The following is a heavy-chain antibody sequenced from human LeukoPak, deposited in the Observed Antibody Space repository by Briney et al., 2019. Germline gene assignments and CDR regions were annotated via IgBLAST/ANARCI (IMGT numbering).Heavy chain of an antibody. D-gene: IGHD4-17*01. CDR2: IYPGDSDT. CDR3: ARQDGDGEYYFDY. V-gene: IGHV5-51*01. Sequence: HGESLKISCKGSGYSFTSYWIGWVRQMPGKGLEWMGIIYPGDSDTRYSPSFQGQVTVSVDKSISTAYLQWNSLTASDTAMYYCARQDGDGEYYFDYWGQGTLVTVSS. CDR1: GYSFTSYW. J-gene: IGHJ4*02.